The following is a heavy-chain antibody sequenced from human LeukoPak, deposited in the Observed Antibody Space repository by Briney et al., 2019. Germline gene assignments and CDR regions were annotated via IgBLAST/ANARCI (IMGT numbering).Heavy chain of an antibody. CDR1: GGTFSSYA. CDR3: ARDSYYYGSGSNESYYYYGMDV. CDR2: IIPIFGTA. V-gene: IGHV1-69*01. J-gene: IGHJ6*02. D-gene: IGHD3-10*01. Sequence: GSSVTVSCTASGGTFSSYAISWVRQAPGQGLEWMGGIIPIFGTANYAQKFQGRVTITADESTSTAYMELSSLRSEDTAVYYCARDSYYYGSGSNESYYYYGMDVWGQETTVTVSS.